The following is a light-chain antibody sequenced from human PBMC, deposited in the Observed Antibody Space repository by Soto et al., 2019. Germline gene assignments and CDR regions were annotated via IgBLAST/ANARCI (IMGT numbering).Light chain of an antibody. J-gene: IGLJ3*02. CDR3: SSYTSTNTWV. Sequence: QSALTQPASVSGSPGQSITISCTGTSSDVGGYNYVSWYQQHPGKAPKFLIYEVSNRPSGVSNRFSGSKSGNTASLTISVLQAEDDADYYCSSYTSTNTWVFGGGTRLTVL. CDR1: SSDVGGYNY. CDR2: EVS. V-gene: IGLV2-14*01.